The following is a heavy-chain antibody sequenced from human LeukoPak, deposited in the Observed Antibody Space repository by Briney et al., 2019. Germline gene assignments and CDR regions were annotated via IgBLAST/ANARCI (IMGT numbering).Heavy chain of an antibody. Sequence: GRSLRLSCAASGFTFSSYAMHWVRQAPGKGLEWVAVISYDGSNKYYADSVKGRFTISRDNSKNTLYLQMNSLRAEDTAVYYCARDKIQLSFDYWGQGTLVTVSS. J-gene: IGHJ4*02. CDR2: ISYDGSNK. CDR1: GFTFSSYA. CDR3: ARDKIQLSFDY. V-gene: IGHV3-30*04. D-gene: IGHD5-18*01.